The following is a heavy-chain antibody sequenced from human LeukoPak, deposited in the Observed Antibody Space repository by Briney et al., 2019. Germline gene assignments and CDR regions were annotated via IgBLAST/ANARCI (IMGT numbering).Heavy chain of an antibody. CDR1: GGSLSGLS. V-gene: IGHV4-34*01. CDR3: GNKPDMSCRGGYCHVIDY. Sequence: PSETLSLTCAVNGGSLSGLSWNWIRQSPGKGLEWIGEINQSGTTDYNPSLKNRVTMSVDTSKNQFSLKLTSVTAADTDVYFCGNKPDMSCRGGYCHVIDYWGQGTPVTVSS. CDR2: INQSGTT. J-gene: IGHJ4*02. D-gene: IGHD2-21*02.